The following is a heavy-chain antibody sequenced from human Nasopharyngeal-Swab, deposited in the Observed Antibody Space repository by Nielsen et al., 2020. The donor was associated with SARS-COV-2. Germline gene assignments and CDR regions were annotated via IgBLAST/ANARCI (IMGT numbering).Heavy chain of an antibody. D-gene: IGHD2-2*01. CDR1: GGSFSGYY. CDR3: ARGLHDPVVPGAREDDAFDI. V-gene: IGHV4-34*01. J-gene: IGHJ3*02. CDR2: INHSGST. Sequence: SETLSLTCAVYGGSFSGYYWNWIRQPPGKGLEWIGEINHSGSTNYNPSLKSRVTISVDTSKNQFSLKLTSVTAADTAVYYCARGLHDPVVPGAREDDAFDIWGQGTMVTVSS.